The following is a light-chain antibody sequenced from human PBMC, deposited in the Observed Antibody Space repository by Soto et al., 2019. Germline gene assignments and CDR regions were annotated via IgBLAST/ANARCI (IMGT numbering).Light chain of an antibody. CDR1: SSDVGAYDY. CDR2: DVS. V-gene: IGLV2-14*03. Sequence: QSALTQPASVSGSPGQSITISCTGSSSDVGAYDYVSWYQQHPGKAPKLVIYDVSNRPSGVSNRFSGSKSGNTASLTISGLQAEDEAIYYCSSYGGTSAPVVFGGGTKLPS. J-gene: IGLJ2*01. CDR3: SSYGGTSAPVV.